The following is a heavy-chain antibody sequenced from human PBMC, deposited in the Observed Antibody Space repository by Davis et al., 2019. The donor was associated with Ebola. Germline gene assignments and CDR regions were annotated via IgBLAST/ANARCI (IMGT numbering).Heavy chain of an antibody. J-gene: IGHJ5*02. D-gene: IGHD3-10*01. CDR2: ISGDGSGS. CDR3: AKDRGYYGSGSPGDVQGWFGP. CDR1: GFKFDDYP. V-gene: IGHV3-43*02. Sequence: GGSLRLSCAASGFKFDDYPMHWVRQVPGKGLEWVSLISGDGSGSYYADSVKGRFTISRDNSKNTLYLQMNSLRAEDTAVYYCAKDRGYYGSGSPGDVQGWFGPWGQGTLVTVSS.